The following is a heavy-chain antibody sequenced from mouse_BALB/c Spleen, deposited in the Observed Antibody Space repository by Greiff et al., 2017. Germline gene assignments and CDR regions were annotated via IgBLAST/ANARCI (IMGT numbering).Heavy chain of an antibody. CDR3: ANYYYGFAY. CDR1: GYTFTSYW. D-gene: IGHD1-1*01. CDR2: IYPGDGDT. J-gene: IGHJ3*01. Sequence: VQLQQSGAELARPGASVKLSCKASGYTFTSYWMQWVKQRPGQGLEWIGAIYPGDGDTRYTQKFKGKATLTADKSSSTAYMQLSSLASEDSAVYYCANYYYGFAYWGQGTLVTVSA. V-gene: IGHV1-87*01.